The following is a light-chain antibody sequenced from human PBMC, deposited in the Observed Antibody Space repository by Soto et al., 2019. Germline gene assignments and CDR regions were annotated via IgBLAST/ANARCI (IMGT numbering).Light chain of an antibody. V-gene: IGKV1-33*01. Sequence: DIQMTQSPSSLSASVGDXVTITCQASQDISNYLNWYQQKPGKAPKLLIYDACNLETGVTSRFSGIGTGTDFTFTISSLQPEDIATYYCQQYANLTLTFGGGTKVEIK. CDR2: DAC. CDR3: QQYANLTLT. CDR1: QDISNY. J-gene: IGKJ4*01.